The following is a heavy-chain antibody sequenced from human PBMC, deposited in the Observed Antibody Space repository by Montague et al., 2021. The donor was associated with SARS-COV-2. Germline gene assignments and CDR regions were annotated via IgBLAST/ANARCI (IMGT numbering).Heavy chain of an antibody. Sequence: SETLSLTCTVSGGSISSYYWTWIRQPPGKGLESIGYIYHNGSTKYNPFLKSRVTISVDTSKNQFSLKLSSVSVADTAVYYCARGGGNSADYYNYTMDVWGQGTTVTVFS. V-gene: IGHV4-59*01. CDR2: IYHNGST. J-gene: IGHJ6*02. CDR1: GGSISSYY. D-gene: IGHD4-23*01. CDR3: ARGGGNSADYYNYTMDV.